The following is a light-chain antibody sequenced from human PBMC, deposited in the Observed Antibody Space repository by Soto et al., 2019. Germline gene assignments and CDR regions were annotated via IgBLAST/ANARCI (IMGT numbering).Light chain of an antibody. J-gene: IGKJ1*01. V-gene: IGKV1-39*01. CDR2: AAS. Sequence: DLQMTQSPSSLSASVGDRVTITCRASQSISSYLNWYQQKPGKAPKLLIYAASSLQSGVPSRFSGSGSGTDFTLTISSLQPEDFATYYCQLGRTFGQGTKVEIK. CDR3: QLGRT. CDR1: QSISSY.